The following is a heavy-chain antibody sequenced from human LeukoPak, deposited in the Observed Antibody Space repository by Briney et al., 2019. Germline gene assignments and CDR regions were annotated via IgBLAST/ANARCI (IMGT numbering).Heavy chain of an antibody. CDR3: AKDRGYYYDSSGYYGDY. V-gene: IGHV3-23*01. J-gene: IGHJ4*02. D-gene: IGHD3-22*01. CDR2: ISGSGGST. CDR1: GFTVSSDY. Sequence: GGSLRLSCAASGFTVSSDYMSWVRQAPGKGLEWVSAISGSGGSTYYADSVKGRFTISRDNSKNTLYLQMNSLRAEDTAVYYCAKDRGYYYDSSGYYGDYWGQGTLVTVSS.